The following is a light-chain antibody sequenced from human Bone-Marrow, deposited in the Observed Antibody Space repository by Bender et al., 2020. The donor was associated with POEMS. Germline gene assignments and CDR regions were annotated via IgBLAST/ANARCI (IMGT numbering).Light chain of an antibody. CDR3: QTWGAAMRV. Sequence: QLELTQSPSASASLGASVKLTCTLSSGHSRYAIAWHQQQPERGPRYLMKLTSDGTYTKGDGIPDRFSGSSSGAERYLTISSLQSEDEADYYCQTWGAAMRVFGGGTKLTVL. CDR2: LTSDGTY. V-gene: IGLV4-69*01. J-gene: IGLJ2*01. CDR1: SGHSRYA.